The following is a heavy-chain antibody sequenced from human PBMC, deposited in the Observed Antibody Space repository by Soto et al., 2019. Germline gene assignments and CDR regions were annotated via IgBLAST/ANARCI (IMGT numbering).Heavy chain of an antibody. J-gene: IGHJ6*02. CDR2: IDPSDSYT. CDR3: ARHRGYSSSWYGEKDV. CDR1: GYSFTSYW. V-gene: IGHV5-10-1*01. D-gene: IGHD6-13*01. Sequence: GESMKISCKGSGYSFTSYWISWVLQMPGKGLEWMGRIDPSDSYTNYSPSFQGHVTISADKSISTAYLQWSSLKASDTAMYYCARHRGYSSSWYGEKDVWGQGTTVTVSS.